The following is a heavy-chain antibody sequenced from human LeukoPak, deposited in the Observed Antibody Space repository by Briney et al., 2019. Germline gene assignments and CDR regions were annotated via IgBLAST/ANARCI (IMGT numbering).Heavy chain of an antibody. CDR2: IKQDGSEK. D-gene: IGHD4-11*01. CDR1: GFTFSSYW. V-gene: IGHV3-7*01. CDR3: ARDPPMTTDYGLDV. Sequence: PGGSLRLSCAASGFTFSSYWMTWIRQAPGKGLGWVANIKQDGSEKYYVDSVKGRFTISRDNAKNSLYLQMNSLSAEDTAVYYCARDPPMTTDYGLDVWGQGTTVTVSS. J-gene: IGHJ6*02.